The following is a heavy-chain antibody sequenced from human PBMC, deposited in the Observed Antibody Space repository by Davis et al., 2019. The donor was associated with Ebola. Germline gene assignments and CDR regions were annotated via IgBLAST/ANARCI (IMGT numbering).Heavy chain of an antibody. CDR1: GAPFTNYG. Sequence: AASVKVSCKASGAPFTNYGFIWVRRAPAQGLQWVGGIIPIFGTTNYEQNFQDRVTITADEATSTAYMELSSLRSDDTAVYYCATSQFRTVIPDYYFYGLDVWGQGTSVTVSS. J-gene: IGHJ6*02. D-gene: IGHD4-17*01. CDR2: IIPIFGTT. CDR3: ATSQFRTVIPDYYFYGLDV. V-gene: IGHV1-69*13.